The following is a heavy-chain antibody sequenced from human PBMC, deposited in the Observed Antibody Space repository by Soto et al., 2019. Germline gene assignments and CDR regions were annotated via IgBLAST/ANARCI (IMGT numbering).Heavy chain of an antibody. D-gene: IGHD2-2*01. CDR3: ASAGYCGSTTCLPFDH. J-gene: IGHJ4*02. CDR2: IKQDGSEK. V-gene: IGHV3-7*03. Sequence: PGGSLRLSCAASGFTFSSFWMTWVRQAPGKGLEWMANIKQDGSEKYYVDSVKGRFTISRDNAKNSLYLQMNSLRVEDTAVYYCASAGYCGSTTCLPFDHWGQGTLVTVSS. CDR1: GFTFSSFW.